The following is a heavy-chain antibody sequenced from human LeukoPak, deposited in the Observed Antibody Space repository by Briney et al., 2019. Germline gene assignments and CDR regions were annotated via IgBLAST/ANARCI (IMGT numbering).Heavy chain of an antibody. V-gene: IGHV3-30*18. J-gene: IGHJ6*02. CDR2: VSYDGSNT. CDR1: GINISSYG. D-gene: IGHD3-10*01. CDR3: SKDSSSGSSYYFHGMEV. Sequence: SGGSLRLSCATSGINISSYGMHWVRQAPGKGLEWVAVVSYDGSNTYYADSVKGRFTISRDNSKNTLYLQMNSLTSEDTAVYYCSKDSSSGSSYYFHGMEVWGQGTTVTVSS.